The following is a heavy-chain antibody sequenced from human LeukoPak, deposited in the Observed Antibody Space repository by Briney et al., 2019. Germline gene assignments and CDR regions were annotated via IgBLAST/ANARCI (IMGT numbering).Heavy chain of an antibody. J-gene: IGHJ6*03. CDR1: GGSIGTYY. D-gene: IGHD3-16*02. CDR3: ARHIGGGIEDMDV. V-gene: IGHV4-59*08. Sequence: SSETLSLTCTVSGGSIGTYYWSWVRQSPGTGLEWIGYIYVTGTRYNPYLQSRVTISVDRSRNQFFLKMTSVTAADTAVYYCARHIGGGIEDMDVWGRGTKVTVSS. CDR2: IYVTGT.